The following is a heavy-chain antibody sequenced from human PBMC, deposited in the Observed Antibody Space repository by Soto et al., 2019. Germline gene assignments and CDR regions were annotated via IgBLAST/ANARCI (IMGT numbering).Heavy chain of an antibody. J-gene: IGHJ5*02. CDR1: VYRFTSYG. V-gene: IGHV1-18*01. CDR3: ARDGRDLLLRSWFDP. CDR2: ISAYNGNT. Sequence: ASVKVSCTSCVYRFTSYGSSWVRQAHGQGLEWMGWISAYNGNTNYAQKLQGRVTMTTDTSTSTAYMELRSLRSDDTAVYYCARDGRDLLLRSWFDPWGQGTLVTVSS. D-gene: IGHD3-10*01.